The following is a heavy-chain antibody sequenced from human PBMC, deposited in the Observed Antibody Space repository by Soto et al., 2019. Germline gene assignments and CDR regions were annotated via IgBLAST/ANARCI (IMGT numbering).Heavy chain of an antibody. D-gene: IGHD6-13*01. V-gene: IGHV3-11*01. CDR2: IGNRGTGI. Sequence: QVQLVESGGGLVKPGGSLRLSCAASGFTFGDYYMTWIRQAPGKGLEWVSFIGNRGTGIYYADSVKGRFTIFRDNAKNSLYLQMNSLRFEDTAMYYGARDLRAVGMASRFDPWGQGTLVTVSS. J-gene: IGHJ5*02. CDR1: GFTFGDYY. CDR3: ARDLRAVGMASRFDP.